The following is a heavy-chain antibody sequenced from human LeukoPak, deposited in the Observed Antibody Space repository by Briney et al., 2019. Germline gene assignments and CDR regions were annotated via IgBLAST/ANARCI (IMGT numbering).Heavy chain of an antibody. CDR3: ARDLEYDILTGPGYYYYGMDV. CDR2: IIPILGIA. V-gene: IGHV1-69*04. J-gene: IGHJ6*02. CDR1: GYTFTSYA. D-gene: IGHD3-9*01. Sequence: GASVKVSCKASGYTFTSYAMNWVRQAPGQGLEWMGRIIPILGIANYAQKFQGRVTITADKSTSTAYMELSSPRSEDTAVYYCARDLEYDILTGPGYYYYGMDVWGQGTTVTVSS.